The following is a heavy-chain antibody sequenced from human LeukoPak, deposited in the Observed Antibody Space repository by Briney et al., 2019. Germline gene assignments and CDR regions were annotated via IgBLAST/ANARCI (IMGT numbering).Heavy chain of an antibody. D-gene: IGHD2-15*01. J-gene: IGHJ3*02. V-gene: IGHV1-69*01. Sequence: SVKVSCKASGGTFSSYAISWVRQAPGQGLEWMGGIIPIFGTANYAQKFQGRVTITADEPTSTAYMELSSLRSEDTAVYYCARDEAYCSGGSCGAFDIWGQGTMVTVSS. CDR1: GGTFSSYA. CDR3: ARDEAYCSGGSCGAFDI. CDR2: IIPIFGTA.